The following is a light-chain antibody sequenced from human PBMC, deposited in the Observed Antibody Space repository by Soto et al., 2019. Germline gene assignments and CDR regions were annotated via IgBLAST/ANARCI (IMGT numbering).Light chain of an antibody. CDR1: SSNIGSNP. J-gene: IGLJ2*01. V-gene: IGLV1-44*01. CDR2: SNY. CDR3: AAWDDSPSDLL. Sequence: QSVLTQPPSASGTPGQRVTISCSGSSSNIGSNPVHWYQQFPGTAPKVLIYSNYQRPSGVPDRFSGSKSGTSASLAISGLQSEDEADYYCAAWDDSPSDLLFGGGTRLTGL.